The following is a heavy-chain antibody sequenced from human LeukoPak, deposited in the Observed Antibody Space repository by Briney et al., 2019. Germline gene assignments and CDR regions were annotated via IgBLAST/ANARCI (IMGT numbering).Heavy chain of an antibody. CDR2: ISAYNGNT. J-gene: IGHJ4*02. Sequence: ASVKVSCTASGYTFTSYGISWVRQAPGQGLEWMGWISAYNGNTNYAQKLQGRVTMTTDTSTSTAYMELRSLRSDDTAVYYCARGRGYSGYSYYCDYWGQGTLVSVSS. CDR1: GYTFTSYG. V-gene: IGHV1-18*04. D-gene: IGHD5-12*01. CDR3: ARGRGYSGYSYYCDY.